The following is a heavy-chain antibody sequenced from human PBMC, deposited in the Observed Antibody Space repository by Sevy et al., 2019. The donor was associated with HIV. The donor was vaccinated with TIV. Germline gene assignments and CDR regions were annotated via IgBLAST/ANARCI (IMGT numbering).Heavy chain of an antibody. CDR1: GFTFSKYS. CDR3: AREGCTKPHDY. CDR2: LSFGCGEI. Sequence: GGSLRLSCAASGFTFSKYSMSWVRQPPGKGLEWVSTLSFGCGEINYADSVKGRLTISRDNSKSSAYLQMNNLRPEDTAVYYCAREGCTKPHDYWGQGTLVTVSS. V-gene: IGHV3-23*01. J-gene: IGHJ4*02. D-gene: IGHD2-8*01.